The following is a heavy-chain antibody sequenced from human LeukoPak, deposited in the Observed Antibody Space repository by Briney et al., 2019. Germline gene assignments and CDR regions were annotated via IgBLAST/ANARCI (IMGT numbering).Heavy chain of an antibody. V-gene: IGHV3-30*02. CDR3: AKTYYDFWSGYS. J-gene: IGHJ5*02. CDR1: GFTFSSYG. Sequence: GGSLRLSCAASGFTFSSYGMHWVRQAPGKGREWVAFIRYDGSNKYYADSVKGRFAISRDNSKNTLYLQMNSLRAEDTAVYYCAKTYYDFWSGYSWGQGTLVTVSS. CDR2: IRYDGSNK. D-gene: IGHD3-3*01.